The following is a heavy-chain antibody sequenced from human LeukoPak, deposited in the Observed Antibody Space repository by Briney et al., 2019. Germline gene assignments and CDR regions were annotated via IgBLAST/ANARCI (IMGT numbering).Heavy chain of an antibody. CDR2: TSAYTGTA. D-gene: IGHD1-26*01. V-gene: IGHV1-18*01. CDR1: GYTFRNYA. J-gene: IGHJ4*02. CDR3: SRRDGWELSPSDY. Sequence: ASVKVSCKASGYTFRNYAITWVRQAPGQGLEWLGWTSAYTGTATYAPKFQDRVTLTMDTSTTTSYMDLRSLRSDDTAIYYCSRRDGWELSPSDYWGQGTLVTVSS.